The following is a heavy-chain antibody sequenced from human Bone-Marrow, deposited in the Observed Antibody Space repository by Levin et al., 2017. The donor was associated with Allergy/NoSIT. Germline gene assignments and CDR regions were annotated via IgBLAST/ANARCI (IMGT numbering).Heavy chain of an antibody. CDR2: IYHGGDI. J-gene: IGHJ4*02. CDR1: GSSITEYY. Sequence: SETLSLTCAVSGSSITEYYWGWIRQPPGKGLEWIGTIYHGGDIYYNPSLRSRVTISIDTSKNQFSLKVTSMTAADSAVYYCAREGTPQSWDYWGQGTLVSVSS. D-gene: IGHD1-14*01. CDR3: AREGTPQSWDY. V-gene: IGHV4-38-2*02.